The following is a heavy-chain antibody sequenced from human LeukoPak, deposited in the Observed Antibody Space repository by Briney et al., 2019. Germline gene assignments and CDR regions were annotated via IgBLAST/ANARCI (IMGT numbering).Heavy chain of an antibody. CDR1: SGSFSGYY. D-gene: IGHD3-9*01. CDR3: VRPDDNSFDF. Sequence: KPSETLSLTCSVYSGSFSGYYWGWIRQPPGRGLEWIGNIYETGSTNYNPSLKSRVTISVDTSKNQFSLKLSSVTAADTAVYYCVRPDDNSFDFWGQGTMVTVSS. CDR2: IYETGST. J-gene: IGHJ3*01. V-gene: IGHV4-34*01.